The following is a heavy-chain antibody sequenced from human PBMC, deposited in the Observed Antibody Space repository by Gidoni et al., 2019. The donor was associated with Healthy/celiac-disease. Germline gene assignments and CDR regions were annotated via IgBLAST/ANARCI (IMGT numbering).Heavy chain of an antibody. D-gene: IGHD4-17*01. CDR1: GGSSSRYY. J-gene: IGHJ6*02. CDR3: ARGLLDYGDYYYYGMDV. V-gene: IGHV4-59*08. Sequence: QVQLQESGPGLVKPSETLSLTCTVSGGSSSRYYWSWIRQPPGKGLEWIGYIYYSGSTNYNPSLKSRVTISVDTSKNQFSLKLSSVTAADTAVYYCARGLLDYGDYYYYGMDVWGQGTTVTVSS. CDR2: IYYSGST.